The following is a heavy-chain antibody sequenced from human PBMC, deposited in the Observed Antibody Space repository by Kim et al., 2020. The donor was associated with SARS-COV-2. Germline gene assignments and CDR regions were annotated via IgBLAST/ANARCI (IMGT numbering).Heavy chain of an antibody. Sequence: ASVKVSCKASGYSFNSNSISWVRQAPGQGLEWMGWISAYNGNTNYAQKFQDRVTMTTDTSTTTAYMELRSLRSDDTAVYYCARDPSRDFDWGFVDNWGQGTLVTVSS. J-gene: IGHJ4*02. CDR3: ARDPSRDFDWGFVDN. V-gene: IGHV1-18*01. CDR1: GYSFNSNS. D-gene: IGHD3-9*01. CDR2: ISAYNGNT.